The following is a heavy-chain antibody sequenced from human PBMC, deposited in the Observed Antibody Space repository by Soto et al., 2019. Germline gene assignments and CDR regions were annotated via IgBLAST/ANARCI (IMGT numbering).Heavy chain of an antibody. CDR2: INHSGST. J-gene: IGHJ5*02. CDR1: GGSFIGYY. V-gene: IGHV4-34*01. CDR3: ARERALLLWFGESLNWFDP. Sequence: SETLSLTCAVYGGSFIGYYWSWIRQPPGKGLEWIGEINHSGSTNYNPSLKSRVTISVDTSKNQFSLKLSSVTAADTAVYYCARERALLLWFGESLNWFDPWGQGTLVTVSS. D-gene: IGHD3-10*01.